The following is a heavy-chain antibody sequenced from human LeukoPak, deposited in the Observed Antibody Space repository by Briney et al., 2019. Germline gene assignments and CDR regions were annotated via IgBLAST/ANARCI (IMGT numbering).Heavy chain of an antibody. CDR3: AELGITMIGGV. CDR1: GFTFSSYE. V-gene: IGHV3-48*03. Sequence: GGSLSLSCAASGFTFSSYEMNWVRQAPGKGLEWVSYISSSGSTIYYAASVKGRFTISRDNAKNSLYLQMNSLRAEDTAVYYCAELGITMIGGVWGKGTTVTISS. CDR2: ISSSGSTI. D-gene: IGHD3-10*02. J-gene: IGHJ6*04.